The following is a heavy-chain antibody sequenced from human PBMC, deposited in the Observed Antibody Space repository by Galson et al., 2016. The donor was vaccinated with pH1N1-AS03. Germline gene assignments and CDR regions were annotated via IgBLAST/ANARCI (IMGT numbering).Heavy chain of an antibody. D-gene: IGHD2-8*01. CDR1: RFSLRAGGVH. Sequence: PALVKPPQTLTLTCTVSRFSLRAGGVHVAWIRQSPGKALEWLALIYWDGDERYNSSLRSRLSISRDTSKNHVVLTMTSVGPMDTGTYYCARSTHVNEGLDYWGQGALVTVSS. CDR2: IYWDGDE. V-gene: IGHV2-5*02. CDR3: ARSTHVNEGLDY. J-gene: IGHJ4*02.